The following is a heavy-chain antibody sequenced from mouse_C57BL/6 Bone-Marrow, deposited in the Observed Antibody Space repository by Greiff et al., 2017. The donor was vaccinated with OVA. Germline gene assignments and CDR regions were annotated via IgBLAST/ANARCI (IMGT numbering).Heavy chain of an antibody. CDR3: TRGYRNYNAMDY. CDR2: IDPETGGT. J-gene: IGHJ4*01. V-gene: IGHV1-15*01. Sequence: VQGVESGAELVRPGASVTLFCKASGYTFTDYEMYWVKQTPVHGLEWIGAIDPETGGTVYNQKLKGKALLTANKSTSTAYMELRRRTSEDSAVYYCTRGYRNYNAMDYWGQRTAVTDST. D-gene: IGHD2-5*01. CDR1: GYTFTDYE.